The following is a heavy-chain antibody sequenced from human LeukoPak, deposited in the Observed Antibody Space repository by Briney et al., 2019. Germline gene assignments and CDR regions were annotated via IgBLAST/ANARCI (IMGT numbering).Heavy chain of an antibody. Sequence: ASVKVSCKASGGTFSSYAISWVRQAPGQGLEWMGGIIPIFGTANYAQKFQGRVTITTDESTSTAYMELSSLRSEDTAVYYCARDLGDAGGSYFPSNWFDPWGQGTLVTVSS. CDR3: ARDLGDAGGSYFPSNWFDP. V-gene: IGHV1-69*05. J-gene: IGHJ5*02. CDR2: IIPIFGTA. CDR1: GGTFSSYA. D-gene: IGHD1-26*01.